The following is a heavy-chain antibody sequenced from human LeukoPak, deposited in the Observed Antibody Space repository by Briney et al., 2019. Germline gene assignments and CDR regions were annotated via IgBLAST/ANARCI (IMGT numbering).Heavy chain of an antibody. CDR3: ARDSIYYDSSGYPFPILDY. V-gene: IGHV4-61*02. Sequence: PSETLPLTSTVSGGSISSGSYYWSWIRQPAGKGLEWIGRIYTSGSTNYNPSLKSRVTISVDTSKNQFSLKLSSVTAADTAVYYCARDSIYYDSSGYPFPILDYWGQGTLVTVSS. CDR1: GGSISSGSYY. CDR2: IYTSGST. D-gene: IGHD3-22*01. J-gene: IGHJ4*02.